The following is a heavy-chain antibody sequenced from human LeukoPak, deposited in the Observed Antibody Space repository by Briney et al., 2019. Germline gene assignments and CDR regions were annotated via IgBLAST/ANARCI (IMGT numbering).Heavy chain of an antibody. V-gene: IGHV3-30-3*01. Sequence: GRSLRLSCAASGFTFSTYTIHWVRQAPGKGLEWVAVISYDGSSDYYADSVKGRFTISRDDSKNTLYLQMNSLRAEDTAVYYCARASRWLQVGFDYWGQGTPVTVSS. CDR2: ISYDGSSD. CDR3: ARASRWLQVGFDY. CDR1: GFTFSTYT. D-gene: IGHD5-24*01. J-gene: IGHJ4*02.